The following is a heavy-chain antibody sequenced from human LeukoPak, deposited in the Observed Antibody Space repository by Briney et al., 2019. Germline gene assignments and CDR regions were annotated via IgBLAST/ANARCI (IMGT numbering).Heavy chain of an antibody. D-gene: IGHD1-26*01. CDR3: ARAVVGATTNWFDP. CDR1: GGSFSGYY. J-gene: IGHJ5*02. Sequence: PSETLSLTCAVYGGSFSGYYWSWIRQPPGKGLEWIGEINHSGSTNYNPSLKSRVTISVDTSKNQFYLKLSSVTAADTAVYYCARAVVGATTNWFDPWGQGTLVTVSS. V-gene: IGHV4-34*01. CDR2: INHSGST.